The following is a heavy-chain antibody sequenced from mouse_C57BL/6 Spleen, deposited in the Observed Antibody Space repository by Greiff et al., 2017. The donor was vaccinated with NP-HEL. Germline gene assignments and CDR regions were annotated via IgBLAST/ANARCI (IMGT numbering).Heavy chain of an antibody. V-gene: IGHV7-3*01. J-gene: IGHJ4*01. CDR1: GFTFTDYY. D-gene: IGHD4-1*01. CDR2: IRNKANGYTT. CDR3: ARYIRWDDAMDY. Sequence: EVKLVESGGGLVQPGGSLSLSCAASGFTFTDYYMSWVRQPPGKALEWLGFIRNKANGYTTEYSASVKGRFTISRDNSQSSLYLQMNALRAEDSATYYCARYIRWDDAMDYWGQGTSVTVSS.